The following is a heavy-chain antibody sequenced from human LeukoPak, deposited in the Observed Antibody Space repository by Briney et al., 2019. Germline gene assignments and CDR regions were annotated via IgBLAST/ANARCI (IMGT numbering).Heavy chain of an antibody. CDR3: VRSFDSSGYYYHY. CDR2: MNPNSGNT. D-gene: IGHD3-22*01. Sequence: RASVKVSCKASGYTFASYDINWVRQATGQGLEWMGWMNPNSGNTGYAQKFQGRVTMTRNTSISTAYMELSSLRSEDTAVYYCVRSFDSSGYYYHYWGQGTLVTVSS. CDR1: GYTFASYD. J-gene: IGHJ4*02. V-gene: IGHV1-8*01.